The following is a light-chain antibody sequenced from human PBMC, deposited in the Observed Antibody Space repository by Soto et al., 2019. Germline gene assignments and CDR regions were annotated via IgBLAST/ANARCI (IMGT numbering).Light chain of an antibody. CDR2: GAS. CDR1: QSVSSSY. J-gene: IGKJ4*01. V-gene: IGKV3-20*01. Sequence: EIVLTQSPGTLSLSPGERATLSCRASQSVSSSYLAWYQQKPGQAPRLLIYGASSRATGIPDRFSDSGSGTDFTLTISRLEPEDFAVYYCQQYGSSWLTFGGGTKVEIK. CDR3: QQYGSSWLT.